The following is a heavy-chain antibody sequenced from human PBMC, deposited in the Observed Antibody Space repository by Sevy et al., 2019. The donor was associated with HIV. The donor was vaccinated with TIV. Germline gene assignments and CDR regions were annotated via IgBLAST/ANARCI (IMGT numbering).Heavy chain of an antibody. J-gene: IGHJ4*02. D-gene: IGHD3-10*01. CDR1: GFTFSSYW. Sequence: GGSLRLSCAASGFTFSSYWMHWVRQAPGKGLVWVSRINSDGSSTSYADSVKGRFTISRDNAMNTLYLQMNSLRAEDTAVYYCARGGSYGSGSYYRDWGQRTLVTVSS. V-gene: IGHV3-74*01. CDR3: ARGGSYGSGSYYRD. CDR2: INSDGSST.